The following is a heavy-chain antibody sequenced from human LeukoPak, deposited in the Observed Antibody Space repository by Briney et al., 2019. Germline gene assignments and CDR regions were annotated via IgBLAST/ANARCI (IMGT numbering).Heavy chain of an antibody. CDR3: AVWELHRNDAFDI. Sequence: ASVKVSCKASGYTFTSYYMHWVRQAPGQGPEWMGIINPSGGSTSYAQKFQGRVTMTRDTSTSTVYMELSSLRSEDTAVYYCAVWELHRNDAFDIWGQGTMVTVSS. J-gene: IGHJ3*02. D-gene: IGHD1-26*01. V-gene: IGHV1-46*01. CDR1: GYTFTSYY. CDR2: INPSGGST.